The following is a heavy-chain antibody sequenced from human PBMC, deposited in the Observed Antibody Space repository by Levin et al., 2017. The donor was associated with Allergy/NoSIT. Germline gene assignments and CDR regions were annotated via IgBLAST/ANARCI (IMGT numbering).Heavy chain of an antibody. Sequence: PGGSLRLSCAASGFTSSNYWMHWVRQVQRKGLVWVARIISDGGSAYYADFVKGRFTVSRANAKNTLYLQMNSLRGEDTALYYCARDVSGLWLLSGWFDAWGQGTLVTVSS. D-gene: IGHD5-18*01. J-gene: IGHJ5*02. CDR1: GFTSSNYW. CDR3: ARDVSGLWLLSGWFDA. V-gene: IGHV3-74*01. CDR2: IISDGGSA.